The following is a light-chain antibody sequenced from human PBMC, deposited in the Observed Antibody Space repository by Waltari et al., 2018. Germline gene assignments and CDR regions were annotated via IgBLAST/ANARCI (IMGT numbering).Light chain of an antibody. J-gene: IGKJ4*01. CDR3: QQRSKWPLT. CDR2: DAS. V-gene: IGKV3-11*01. CDR1: QNVSSY. Sequence: EIVLTQSPATLSLSPGERTTPSCRASQNVSSYLAWYQQKPGQAPSLLIYDASNRATGIPVRFSGSGSGTDFTLTISNLEPEDFAVYYCQQRSKWPLTFGGGTKVEIK.